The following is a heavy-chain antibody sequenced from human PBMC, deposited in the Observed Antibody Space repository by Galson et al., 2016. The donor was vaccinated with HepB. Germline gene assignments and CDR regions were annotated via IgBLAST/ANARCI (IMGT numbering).Heavy chain of an antibody. CDR1: GYTFTSYT. J-gene: IGHJ4*02. Sequence: SVKVSCKASGYTFTSYTMHWVRQAPGQRLEWMGWINAGNGNTKYSQKFQGRVIITRDTSASTAYMELRSLRSEDTAVYYCARERMVVTTIQRGGFGYWGQGTLVTVSS. CDR3: ARERMVVTTIQRGGFGY. V-gene: IGHV1-3*01. D-gene: IGHD2-21*02. CDR2: INAGNGNT.